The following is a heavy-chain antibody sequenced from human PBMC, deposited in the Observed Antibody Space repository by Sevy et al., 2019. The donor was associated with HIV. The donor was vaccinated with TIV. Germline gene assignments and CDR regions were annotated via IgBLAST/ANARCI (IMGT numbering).Heavy chain of an antibody. CDR1: GFTFSSYS. CDR3: ARGPRWYYFHY. CDR2: ISSSRYTI. V-gene: IGHV3-48*01. Sequence: GGSLGLSCAASGFTFSSYSMNWVRQAPGKGLEWVSYISSSRYTIYYADSVTGRFTISRDNVKNSLYLQMNSLRAEDTAVYYCARGPRWYYFHYWGQGTLVTVSS. J-gene: IGHJ4*02. D-gene: IGHD2-15*01.